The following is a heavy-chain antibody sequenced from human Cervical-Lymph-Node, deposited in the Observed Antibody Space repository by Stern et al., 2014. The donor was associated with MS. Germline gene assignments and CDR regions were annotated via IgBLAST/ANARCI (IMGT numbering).Heavy chain of an antibody. D-gene: IGHD5-12*01. J-gene: IGHJ4*02. CDR2: IIPIFGTA. Sequence: MQLVESGSEAKKPGSSVKVSCKVSGGTFSTDKISWVRPAPGQGLEWMGAIIPIFGTAAYAQRFQDRVTIIADESTSEVHMELSSLRSEDTGVYYCARLGSGYDSSYLDFWGQGTLVTVSS. CDR3: ARLGSGYDSSYLDF. CDR1: GGTFSTDK. V-gene: IGHV1-69*01.